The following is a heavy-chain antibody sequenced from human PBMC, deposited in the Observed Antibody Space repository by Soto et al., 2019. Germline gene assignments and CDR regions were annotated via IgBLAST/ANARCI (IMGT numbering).Heavy chain of an antibody. CDR3: EAGRWMVSE. J-gene: IGHJ4*02. CDR2: IKQDGSET. V-gene: IGHV3-7*05. CDR1: GFSFSAYW. D-gene: IGHD5-18*01. Sequence: VQLVESGGGLVQPGGSLRVSCETSGFSFSAYWLNWVRQAPGQGMVWVANIKQDGSETNYVGSVKGRFTISRHNVKSSASLQMYSVRGEDTALYNCEAGRWMVSEWCLGTGVTVSS.